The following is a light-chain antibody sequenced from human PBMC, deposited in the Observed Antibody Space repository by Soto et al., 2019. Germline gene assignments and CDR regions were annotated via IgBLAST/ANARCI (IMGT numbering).Light chain of an antibody. CDR2: KAS. J-gene: IGKJ1*01. CDR3: QQYNSRTT. CDR1: QNISRW. V-gene: IGKV1-5*03. Sequence: DIQMTQSPSTLSASVGDRVTITCRASQNISRWLAWYQQKPGKAPKFLIYKASGLEIGVPSRFSGSGSGTEFTLTISSLQPDDFATYYCQQYNSRTTFGQGTKVDIK.